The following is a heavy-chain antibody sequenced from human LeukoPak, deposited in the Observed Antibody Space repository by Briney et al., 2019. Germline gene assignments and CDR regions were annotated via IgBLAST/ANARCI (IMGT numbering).Heavy chain of an antibody. CDR2: ISSSGSTI. Sequence: GGSLRLSCAASGFTFSSYEMNWVRQAPGKGLEWVSYISSSGSTIYYADSVKGRFTISRDNAKNSLYLQMNSLRAEDTAVYYCARAFGTARIYNWFDPWGQGTLVTVSS. J-gene: IGHJ5*02. CDR1: GFTFSSYE. V-gene: IGHV3-48*03. CDR3: ARAFGTARIYNWFDP. D-gene: IGHD1-1*01.